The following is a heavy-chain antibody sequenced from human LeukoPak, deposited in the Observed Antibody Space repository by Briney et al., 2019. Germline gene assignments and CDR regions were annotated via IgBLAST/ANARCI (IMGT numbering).Heavy chain of an antibody. V-gene: IGHV3-23*01. CDR3: AKESSWGTVVTPGGPSA. CDR1: GFTFSNYA. J-gene: IGHJ5*02. Sequence: GGSLRLSCVASGFTFSNYAMSWVRQAPGKGLEWVSAISGSGGTTYYADSVKGRFTISRDNSKNTLYLQMNSLRAEDTAVYYCAKESSWGTVVTPGGPSAWGQGTLVTVSS. CDR2: ISGSGGTT. D-gene: IGHD4-23*01.